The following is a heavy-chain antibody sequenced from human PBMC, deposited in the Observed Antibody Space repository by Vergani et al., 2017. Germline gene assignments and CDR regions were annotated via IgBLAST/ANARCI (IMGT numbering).Heavy chain of an antibody. J-gene: IGHJ6*02. CDR1: GFTFSSYS. V-gene: IGHV3-23*04. D-gene: IGHD2-15*01. CDR3: AKARDPNCKGGNCYSYYYGLDL. Sequence: VQLVESGGGEVQPGRSLRLSCSAAGFTFSSYSMHWVRQAPGKGLEWVSAISGSGGNTFYTDSVKGRFTISRDNSKDTLYLQMNSLRVEDTAIYYCAKARDPNCKGGNCYSYYYGLDLWGQGTTVTVSS. CDR2: ISGSGGNT.